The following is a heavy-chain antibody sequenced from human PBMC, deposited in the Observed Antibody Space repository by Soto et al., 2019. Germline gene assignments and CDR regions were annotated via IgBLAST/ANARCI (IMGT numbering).Heavy chain of an antibody. D-gene: IGHD6-25*01. Sequence: QVQLVQSGAEVKKPGSSVKVSCKASGGTFSSYAISWVRQAPGQGLEWMGGIIPIFGTANYAQKFQGRVTITADESTSTAYMELSSLRSEDTAVYYCASGPERGSGEGDAFDIWGQGTMVTVSS. CDR2: IIPIFGTA. V-gene: IGHV1-69*12. J-gene: IGHJ3*02. CDR3: ASGPERGSGEGDAFDI. CDR1: GGTFSSYA.